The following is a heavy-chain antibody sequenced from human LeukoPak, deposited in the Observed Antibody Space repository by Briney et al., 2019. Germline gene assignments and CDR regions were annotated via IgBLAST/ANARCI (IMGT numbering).Heavy chain of an antibody. CDR1: GFAFSSYS. J-gene: IGHJ6*04. CDR3: AELGITMIGGV. D-gene: IGHD3-10*02. CDR2: ISSSGSTI. V-gene: IGHV3-48*04. Sequence: GESLRLSCAASGFAFSSYSMTWVRQAPGKGLEWVSYISSSGSTIYYADSVKGRFTISRDNAKNSLYLQMNSLRAEDTAVYYCAELGITMIGGVWGKGTTVTISS.